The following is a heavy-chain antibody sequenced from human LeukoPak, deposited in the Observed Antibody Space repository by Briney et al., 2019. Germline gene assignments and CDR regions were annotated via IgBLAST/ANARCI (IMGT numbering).Heavy chain of an antibody. CDR1: RNIFTGYF. V-gene: IGHV1-2*02. D-gene: IGHD4-17*01. J-gene: IGHJ1*01. CDR3: ARSPTVTTATYFQH. CDR2: INPKNGGT. Sequence: ASVKVSCKASRNIFTGYFIHWVRQAPGQGLEWMGWINPKNGGTNPAEKFQGRVTMTRDTSISTAYMELSRLRSDDTAVYYCARSPTVTTATYFQHWGQGTLVTVSS.